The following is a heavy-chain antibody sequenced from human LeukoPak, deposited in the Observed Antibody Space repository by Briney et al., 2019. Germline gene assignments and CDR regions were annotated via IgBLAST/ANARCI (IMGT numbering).Heavy chain of an antibody. CDR3: AGLEGRYSTGLYYYFDY. D-gene: IGHD6-19*01. V-gene: IGHV4-4*02. CDR1: GGSISRSNW. CDR2: ILHSGDT. Sequence: PSGTLSLTCAVSGGSISRSNWWSWVRQPPGKGLEWIGDILHSGDTNYNASLRSRLTISLDKSRDQFSLQLSSVTAADTAVYYCAGLEGRYSTGLYYYFDYWGQGILVTVSS. J-gene: IGHJ4*02.